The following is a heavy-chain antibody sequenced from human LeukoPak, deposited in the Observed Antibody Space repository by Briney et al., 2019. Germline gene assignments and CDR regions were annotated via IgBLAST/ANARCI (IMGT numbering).Heavy chain of an antibody. CDR3: ARGGVVPAAIHPAEYFQH. CDR1: GYTFTSYG. CDR2: ISAYNGNT. Sequence: ASVKVSCKASGYTFTSYGISWVRQAPGQGLEWMGWISAYNGNTNYAQKLQGRVTMTTDTSTSTAYMELRSLRSDGTAVYYCARGGVVPAAIHPAEYFQHWGQGTLVTVSS. J-gene: IGHJ1*01. D-gene: IGHD2-2*01. V-gene: IGHV1-18*01.